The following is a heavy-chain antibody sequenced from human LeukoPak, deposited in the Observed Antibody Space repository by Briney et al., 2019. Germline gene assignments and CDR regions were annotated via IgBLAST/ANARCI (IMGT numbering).Heavy chain of an antibody. CDR2: INPNSGGT. CDR3: ARVPEGYCSSTSCYTSDY. J-gene: IGHJ4*02. V-gene: IGHV1-2*02. D-gene: IGHD2-2*02. CDR1: GYTFTGYY. Sequence: ASVKVSSKASGYTFTGYYMHWVRQAPGQGLEWMGWINPNSGGTNYAQKFQGRVTMTRDTSISTAYMGLSRLRSDDTAVYYCARVPEGYCSSTSCYTSDYWGQGTLVTVSS.